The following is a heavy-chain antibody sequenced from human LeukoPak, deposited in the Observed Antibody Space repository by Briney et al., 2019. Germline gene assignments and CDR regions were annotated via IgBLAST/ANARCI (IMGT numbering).Heavy chain of an antibody. CDR1: GGSIDSSSSSYF. Sequence: SETLSLTCTVSGGSIDSSSSSYFWGWIRQPPGKGLEWIGSIYYSGSTYYNPSLKSRVTISVDTSKNQFSLKLNSVTAADTAVYYCARHEIRIYYGSGTLNWFDPWGQGTLVTVSS. V-gene: IGHV4-39*01. CDR2: IYYSGST. J-gene: IGHJ5*02. CDR3: ARHEIRIYYGSGTLNWFDP. D-gene: IGHD3-10*01.